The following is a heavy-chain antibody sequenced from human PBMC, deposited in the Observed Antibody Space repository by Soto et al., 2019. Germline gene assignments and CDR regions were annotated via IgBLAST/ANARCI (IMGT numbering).Heavy chain of an antibody. CDR3: ARGRVVVVAARHYNWFDP. V-gene: IGHV4-34*01. D-gene: IGHD2-15*01. J-gene: IGHJ5*02. Sequence: SETLSLTCAVYGGSFSGYYWSWIRQPPGKGLGWIGEINHSGSTNYNPSLKSRVTISVDTSKNQFSLKLSSVTAADTAVYYCARGRVVVVAARHYNWFDPWGQGTLVTVSS. CDR2: INHSGST. CDR1: GGSFSGYY.